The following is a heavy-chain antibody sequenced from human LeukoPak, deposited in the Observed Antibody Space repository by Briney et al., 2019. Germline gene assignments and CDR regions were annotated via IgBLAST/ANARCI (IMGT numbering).Heavy chain of an antibody. CDR2: IYYSGST. Sequence: PSETLSLTCTVSGGSINNYYWSWIRQPPGKGLEWIGYIYYSGSTTYNPSLKSRVTISVHTSKNQLSLKLSSVTAADTAVYYCARVSRFPSGYSDFWGQGTLVTVSS. J-gene: IGHJ4*02. CDR1: GGSINNYY. V-gene: IGHV4-59*01. CDR3: ARVSRFPSGYSDF. D-gene: IGHD5-12*01.